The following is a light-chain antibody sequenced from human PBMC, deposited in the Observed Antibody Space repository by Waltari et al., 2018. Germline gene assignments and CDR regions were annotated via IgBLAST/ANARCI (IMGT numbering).Light chain of an antibody. V-gene: IGKV3-15*01. CDR2: EAS. J-gene: IGKJ1*01. CDR3: QQYNNWPPWT. CDR1: QSVGNA. Sequence: EIVMAQSPATLSVSPGERATLSCRASQSVGNALAWYQQKPGQGPRLLIYEASTRAADIPARFRGSGSGTEFTLTISSMQSEDFALYYCQQYNNWPPWTFGQGTKVEIK.